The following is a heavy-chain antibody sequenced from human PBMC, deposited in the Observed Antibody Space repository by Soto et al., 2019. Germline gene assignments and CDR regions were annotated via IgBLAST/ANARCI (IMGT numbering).Heavy chain of an antibody. CDR2: IDYNGRA. V-gene: IGHV4-59*02. Sequence: QVQLQESGPGLVKPSETLPLTCSVSDGSVTGYCWSWIRQPPGKGLEWIGCIDYNGRAHYNPSLTSRVTISLDTSHNHFSLKLSSVPTTDTAVYYSARGPDNSKVGYLGQGTLVTVSS. D-gene: IGHD4-4*01. CDR1: DGSVTGYC. CDR3: ARGPDNSKVGY. J-gene: IGHJ4*02.